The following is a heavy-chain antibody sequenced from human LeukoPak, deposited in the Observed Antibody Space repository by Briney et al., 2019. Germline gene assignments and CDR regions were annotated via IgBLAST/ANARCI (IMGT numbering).Heavy chain of an antibody. Sequence: SETLSLTCTVSGDSISSSYWGWIRQPPGKGLEWIGYIYYGGSTNYNPSLKSRVTISVDTSKNQFSLKLSSVTAADTAVYYCARRGSLGYCSGGSCYLEGVYYYMDVWGKGTTVTVSS. J-gene: IGHJ6*03. CDR1: GDSISSSY. D-gene: IGHD2-15*01. CDR3: ARRGSLGYCSGGSCYLEGVYYYMDV. V-gene: IGHV4-59*08. CDR2: IYYGGST.